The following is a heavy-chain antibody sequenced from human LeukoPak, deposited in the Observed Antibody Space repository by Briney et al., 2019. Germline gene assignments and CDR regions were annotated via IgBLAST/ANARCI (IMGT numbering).Heavy chain of an antibody. J-gene: IGHJ6*02. CDR3: ASRRSGAFRCYGMDV. CDR2: INPDSGGT. CDR1: GYTFTGYY. V-gene: IGHV1-2*02. Sequence: RASVKVSCKASGYTFTGYYMHWVRQAPGQGLEWMGWINPDSGGTNYAQKFQGRVTMTRDTSISTAYMELSRLISDDTAVYYCASRRSGAFRCYGMDVWGQGTTVTVSS. D-gene: IGHD6-19*01.